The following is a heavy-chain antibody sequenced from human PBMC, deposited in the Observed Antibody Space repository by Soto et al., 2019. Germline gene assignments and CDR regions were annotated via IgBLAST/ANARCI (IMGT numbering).Heavy chain of an antibody. CDR1: GYSFTSYW. CDR2: IDPSDSYT. V-gene: IGHV5-10-1*01. CDR3: ARRPADYGDYSNYYYGMDV. Sequence: RGESLKISCKGSGYSFTSYWISWVRQMPGKGLEWMGRIDPSDSYTNYSPSFQGHVTISADKSISTAYLQWSSLKASDTAMYYCARRPADYGDYSNYYYGMDVWGQGTTVTVSS. J-gene: IGHJ6*02. D-gene: IGHD4-17*01.